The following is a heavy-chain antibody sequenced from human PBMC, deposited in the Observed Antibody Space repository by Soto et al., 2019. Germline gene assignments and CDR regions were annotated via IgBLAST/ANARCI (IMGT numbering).Heavy chain of an antibody. Sequence: ASVKVSCKASGYTFTSYDINWVRQATGQGLEWMGWMNPNSGNTGYAQKFQGGVTMTRNTSISTAYMELSSLRSEDTAVYYCARAPYYDILTGYYRDNWFDPWGQGTLVTVSS. D-gene: IGHD3-9*01. CDR2: MNPNSGNT. V-gene: IGHV1-8*01. CDR1: GYTFTSYD. CDR3: ARAPYYDILTGYYRDNWFDP. J-gene: IGHJ5*02.